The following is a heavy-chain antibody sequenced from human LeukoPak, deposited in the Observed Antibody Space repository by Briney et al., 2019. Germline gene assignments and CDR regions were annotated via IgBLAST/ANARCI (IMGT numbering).Heavy chain of an antibody. CDR2: IRSKANSYAT. J-gene: IGHJ4*02. V-gene: IGHV3-73*01. CDR3: TSSKSSIDGYKDY. D-gene: IGHD5-24*01. CDR1: GFTFSGSA. Sequence: GGSLRLSCAASGFTFSGSAMHWVRQASGKGLEWVGRIRSKANSYATAYAASVKGRFTISRDDSKNTAYLQMNSLKTEDTAVYYCTSSKSSIDGYKDYWGQGTLVTVSS.